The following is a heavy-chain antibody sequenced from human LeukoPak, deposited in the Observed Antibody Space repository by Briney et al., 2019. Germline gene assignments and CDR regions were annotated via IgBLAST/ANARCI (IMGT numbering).Heavy chain of an antibody. D-gene: IGHD3-10*01. J-gene: IGHJ5*02. CDR3: ARQGYYGSGSYQGDCNWFDP. CDR2: IYPGDSDT. CDR1: GYSFTSYW. Sequence: GESLKISCKGSGYSFTSYWIGWVRQMPGKGLEWMGIIYPGDSDTRYSPSFQGQVTISADKSISTAYLQWSSLKASDTAMYYCARQGYYGSGSYQGDCNWFDPWGQGTLVTVSS. V-gene: IGHV5-51*01.